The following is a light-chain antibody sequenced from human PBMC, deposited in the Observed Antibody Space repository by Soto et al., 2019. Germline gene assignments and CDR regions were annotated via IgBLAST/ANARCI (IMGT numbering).Light chain of an antibody. Sequence: DVQLTQSPSSLSASVGDRVTITCRASHGIKSYLNWYQQKPGRAPKLLIYDASSLQSGVPSRFSGSGSGTDFALSISSLQPEDCATYYCQQSHSMSWTFGQGTKVEIK. V-gene: IGKV1-39*01. CDR3: QQSHSMSWT. CDR2: DAS. CDR1: HGIKSY. J-gene: IGKJ1*01.